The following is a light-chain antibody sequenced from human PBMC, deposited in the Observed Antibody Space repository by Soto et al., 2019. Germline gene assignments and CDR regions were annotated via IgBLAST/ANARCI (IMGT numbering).Light chain of an antibody. J-gene: IGLJ3*02. Sequence: QSVLTQPPSVSAAPGQKVTISCSGSSSNIGNSYVSWYQQLPGTAPKLLIYENNKRPSGIPDRFSGSKSGTSATLGITGLQTGDEADYYCGTWDSSLSAGWGVFGGGTKVTVL. V-gene: IGLV1-51*02. CDR3: GTWDSSLSAGWGV. CDR1: SSNIGNSY. CDR2: ENN.